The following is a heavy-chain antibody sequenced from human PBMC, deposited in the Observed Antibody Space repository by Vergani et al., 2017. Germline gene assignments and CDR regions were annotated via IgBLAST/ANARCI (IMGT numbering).Heavy chain of an antibody. V-gene: IGHV4-61*02. Sequence: QVQLHESGPGLVKPSQTLSLTCTVSGGSITSGSFYWSWIRQPAGKGLEWIGRIHSSGTTNYNPSLKSRVTLSVDTSKNQLSLRMTSVTAADTAVYYCARVFSPSAFWYLDLWGRGTLVTVSS. J-gene: IGHJ2*01. CDR3: ARVFSPSAFWYLDL. CDR2: IHSSGTT. D-gene: IGHD2/OR15-2a*01. CDR1: GGSITSGSFY.